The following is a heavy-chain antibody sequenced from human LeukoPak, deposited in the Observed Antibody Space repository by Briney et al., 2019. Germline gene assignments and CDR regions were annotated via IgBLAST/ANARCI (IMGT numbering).Heavy chain of an antibody. J-gene: IGHJ4*02. CDR1: GFTFSSYA. Sequence: GRSLRLSCAASGFTFSSYAMHWVRQAPGKGLEWVAVISYDGSNKYYADSVKGRFTISRDNSKNTLYLQMNSLRAEDTAVYYCAKGEFTDYWGQGTLVTVSS. CDR3: AKGEFTDY. CDR2: ISYDGSNK. V-gene: IGHV3-30*04.